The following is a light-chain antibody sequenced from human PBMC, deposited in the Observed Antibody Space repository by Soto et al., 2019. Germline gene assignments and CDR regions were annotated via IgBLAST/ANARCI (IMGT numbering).Light chain of an antibody. CDR3: VQASTCPRT. CDR1: RDIGDR. Sequence: DIQMTQSPSSVSASVGDRVTITCRASRDIGDRLSWFRHKPGKAPQLLIQTASTLVRDTPSRFSGSGSWTDFMLSIKNPQPEDFANDECVQASTCPRTFGRGTKV. J-gene: IGKJ1*01. V-gene: IGKV1-12*01. CDR2: TAS.